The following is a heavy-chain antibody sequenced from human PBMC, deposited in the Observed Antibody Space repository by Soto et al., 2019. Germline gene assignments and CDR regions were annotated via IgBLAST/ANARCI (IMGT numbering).Heavy chain of an antibody. CDR1: GFTFSSYA. D-gene: IGHD3-9*01. V-gene: IGHV3-23*01. Sequence: PGGSLRLSCAASGFTFSSYAMSWVRQAPGKGLEWVSAISGSGGSTYYADSVKGRFTISRDNSKNTLYLQMNSLRAEDTAVYYCAKDGPYYDILTGPVAGNYWGQGTLVTVSS. CDR3: AKDGPYYDILTGPVAGNY. CDR2: ISGSGGST. J-gene: IGHJ4*02.